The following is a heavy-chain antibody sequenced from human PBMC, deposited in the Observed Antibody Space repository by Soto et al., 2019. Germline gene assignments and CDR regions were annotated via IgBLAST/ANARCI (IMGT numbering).Heavy chain of an antibody. CDR1: GFTFSDYA. CDR2: IWYDGSEK. CDR3: ARDKGADAPIDI. V-gene: IGHV3-33*01. Sequence: QVQLVESGGGVVQPGRSLRLSCAASGFTFSDYAFHWVRQAPGKGLEWVAVIWYDGSEKYHADSVKGRFTISRDNSKNTVDLQMNSLRVEDTAMYYCARDKGADAPIDIWGQGTMVTVSS. J-gene: IGHJ3*02.